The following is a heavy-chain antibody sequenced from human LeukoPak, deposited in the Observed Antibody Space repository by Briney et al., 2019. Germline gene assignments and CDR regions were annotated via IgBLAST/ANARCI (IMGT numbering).Heavy chain of an antibody. CDR2: INSDGSST. D-gene: IGHD3-22*01. CDR1: GFTFSSSW. Sequence: PGGSLRLSCAASGFTFSSSWMYWVRQAPGKGLVWVSRINSDGSSTNYADSVKGRFTISRDNAKNTLYLQMNSLRAEDTAVYYCARADYYYDSSGGFDYWGQGTLVTVSS. CDR3: ARADYYYDSSGGFDY. J-gene: IGHJ4*02. V-gene: IGHV3-74*01.